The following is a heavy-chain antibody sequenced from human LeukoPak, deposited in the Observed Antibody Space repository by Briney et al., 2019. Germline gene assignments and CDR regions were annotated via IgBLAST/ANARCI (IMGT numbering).Heavy chain of an antibody. J-gene: IGHJ5*02. D-gene: IGHD3-3*01. CDR2: IYYSGST. CDR3: ARLYYDFWSGYYPGWFDP. CDR1: GGSISSSSYY. V-gene: IGHV4-39*07. Sequence: SETLSLTCTVSGGSISSSSYYWGWVRQPPGRGLEWGGSIYYSGSTYYNPSLKSRVTISVDTSKNQFSLKLSSVTAADTAVYYCARLYYDFWSGYYPGWFDPWGQGTLVTVPS.